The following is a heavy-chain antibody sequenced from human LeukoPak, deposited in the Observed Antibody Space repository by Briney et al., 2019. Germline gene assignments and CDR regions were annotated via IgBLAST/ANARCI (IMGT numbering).Heavy chain of an antibody. Sequence: SETLSLTCTVSGDSISSANYYWGWVRQPPGKGLEWIGSIYFSGSTYYNPSLKSRGTIAVETSKVQFSLKLSSVTAADTAVYYCARDSCSSTSCRKKFDNWGQGTLVTVSS. CDR1: GDSISSANYY. D-gene: IGHD2-2*01. J-gene: IGHJ4*02. CDR2: IYFSGST. CDR3: ARDSCSSTSCRKKFDN. V-gene: IGHV4-39*07.